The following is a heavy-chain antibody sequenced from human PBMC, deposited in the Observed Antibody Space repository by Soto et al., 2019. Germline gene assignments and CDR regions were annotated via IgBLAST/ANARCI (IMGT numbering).Heavy chain of an antibody. Sequence: QVQLVESGGGVVQPGRSLRLSCAASGFTFSSYGMHWVRQAPGKGLEWVAVISYDGSNKYYAASVKGRFTISRDNSKNTLYLQMNSLRAEDTAVYYCAKDRDPGRYFDLWGRGTLVTVSS. V-gene: IGHV3-30*18. CDR1: GFTFSSYG. CDR3: AKDRDPGRYFDL. CDR2: ISYDGSNK. J-gene: IGHJ2*01.